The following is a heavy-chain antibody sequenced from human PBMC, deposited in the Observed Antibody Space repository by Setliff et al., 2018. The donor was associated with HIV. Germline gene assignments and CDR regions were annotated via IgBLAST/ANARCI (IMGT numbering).Heavy chain of an antibody. V-gene: IGHV3-49*04. J-gene: IGHJ4*02. Sequence: GGSLRLSCTTSGFTFGDYAMSWVRQAPGKGLEWVGFIRSKAYAGTTDYAAPVKGRFTISRDESKSTLYLQMNSLKTEDTAVYYCTTELRYFDWLSGDYFDYWGQGTLVTVSS. D-gene: IGHD3-9*01. CDR1: GFTFGDYA. CDR3: TTELRYFDWLSGDYFDY. CDR2: IRSKAYAGTT.